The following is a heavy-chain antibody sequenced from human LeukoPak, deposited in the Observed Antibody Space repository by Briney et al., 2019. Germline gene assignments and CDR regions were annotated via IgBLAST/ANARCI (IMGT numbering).Heavy chain of an antibody. D-gene: IGHD3-10*01. CDR1: GYSFINYY. CDR3: ARDLYSRRMNYYGSGSYFAY. V-gene: IGHV1-46*01. J-gene: IGHJ4*02. Sequence: GASVKVSCKASGYSFINYYIHWVRQAPGQGLEWMGIINPSGGSTSFAQKFQGRVTMTEDTSTDTAYMELSSLRSDDTAVYYCARDLYSRRMNYYGSGSYFAYWGQGTLVTVSS. CDR2: INPSGGST.